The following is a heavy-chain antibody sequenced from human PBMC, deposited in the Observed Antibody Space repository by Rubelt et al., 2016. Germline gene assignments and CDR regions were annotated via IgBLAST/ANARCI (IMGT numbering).Heavy chain of an antibody. D-gene: IGHD4-23*01. CDR3: ARGGKVPFDY. Sequence: MTWVRQAPGKGLEWVSGISANGDRTYYADSVKGRFTVSRHNSNNTLYLQMNNLRAEDTAVYYCARGGKVPFDYWGQGTLVTVSS. J-gene: IGHJ4*02. V-gene: IGHV3-23*01. CDR2: ISANGDRT.